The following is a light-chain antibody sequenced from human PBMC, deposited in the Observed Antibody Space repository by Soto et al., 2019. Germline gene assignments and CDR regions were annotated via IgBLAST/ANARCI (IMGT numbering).Light chain of an antibody. J-gene: IGLJ2*01. Sequence: QSALTQPPSASGSPGQSVTISCTGTSSDVGGYNSVSWYQQHPGKAPKLIIYDVSKRPSGVPDRFSGSKSGNAASLTLSGPQADDEADYYCNSYAGSNNLVFGGGTQLTVL. CDR2: DVS. V-gene: IGLV2-8*01. CDR1: SSDVGGYNS. CDR3: NSYAGSNNLV.